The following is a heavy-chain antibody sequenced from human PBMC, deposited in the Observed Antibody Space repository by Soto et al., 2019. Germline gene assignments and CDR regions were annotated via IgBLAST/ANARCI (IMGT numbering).Heavy chain of an antibody. J-gene: IGHJ6*02. CDR3: AKSRGGTANGLDV. CDR1: GFSFGDYG. D-gene: IGHD2-15*01. V-gene: IGHV3-9*01. CDR2: ISWKSASI. Sequence: EVQLVESGGDLVQPGRSLRLSCAASGFSFGDYGMHWVRQAPGKGLEWVSGISWKSASIGYADSVKGRFTISRDNAKNFLYLQMNSLSAEDTALYHCAKSRGGTANGLDVWGQGTTVTVSS.